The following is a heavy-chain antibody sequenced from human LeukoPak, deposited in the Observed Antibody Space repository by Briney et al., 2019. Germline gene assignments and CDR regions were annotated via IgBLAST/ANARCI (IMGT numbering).Heavy chain of an antibody. CDR1: GFTLRSYA. CDR3: AKVGAVGDTRYFDY. D-gene: IGHD1-26*01. J-gene: IGHJ4*02. V-gene: IGHV3-23*01. Sequence: PGGSLRLSCAAPGFTLRSYAMSWVRQAPGKGLEWVSVISSSGGGTYYADSVRGRFTISRDNSRNTLFLRMNNLRAEDTAVYHCAKVGAVGDTRYFDYWGQGTLVTVSS. CDR2: ISSSGGGT.